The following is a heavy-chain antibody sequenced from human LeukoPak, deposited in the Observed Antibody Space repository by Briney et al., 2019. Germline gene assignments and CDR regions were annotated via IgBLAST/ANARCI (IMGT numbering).Heavy chain of an antibody. CDR2: ISYDGSNK. V-gene: IGHV3-30*01. CDR1: GFTFRSYA. CDR3: ARSLATSYYYMDV. J-gene: IGHJ6*03. D-gene: IGHD5-12*01. Sequence: GSLRLSCAAPGFTFRSYAMHGVPQALRKGLAWVAVISYDGSNKYCADSVKGRFTISRDNSKNTLYLQMNSLRAEDTAVYYCARSLATSYYYMDVWGKGTTVTVSS.